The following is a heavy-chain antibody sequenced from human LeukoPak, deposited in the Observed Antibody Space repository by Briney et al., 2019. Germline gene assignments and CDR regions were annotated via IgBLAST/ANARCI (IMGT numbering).Heavy chain of an antibody. CDR2: FHYSGST. CDR3: ARANNWNYGYAFDI. CDR1: GGSIASDGYY. Sequence: SETLSLTCSVSGGSIASDGYYWSWIRQYPGKGLEWIGYFHYSGSTYYNPSLKSRVTISVDTSKNQFSLKLSSVTAADTAVYYCARANNWNYGYAFDIWGQGTMVTVSS. D-gene: IGHD1-7*01. V-gene: IGHV4-61*08. J-gene: IGHJ3*02.